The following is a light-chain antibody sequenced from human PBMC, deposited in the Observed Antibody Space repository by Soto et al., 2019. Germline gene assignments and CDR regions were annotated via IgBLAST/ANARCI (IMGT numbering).Light chain of an antibody. J-gene: IGLJ1*01. CDR1: SSDIGAYNY. CDR3: FSFTTDWTHV. V-gene: IGLV2-14*01. Sequence: QSALTQPASVSGSPGQSITISCTGSSSDIGAYNYVSWFQQYPGKAPKLIISEVSNRPSGVSNRFSGSKSGTAASLTISGLQTEDEADYFCFSFTTDWTHVFGTRTKLTV. CDR2: EVS.